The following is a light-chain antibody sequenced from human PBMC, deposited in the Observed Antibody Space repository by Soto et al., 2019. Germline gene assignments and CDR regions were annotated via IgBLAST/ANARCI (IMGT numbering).Light chain of an antibody. CDR1: QTIRSNY. CDR2: GAS. Sequence: EIVLTQSPGTLSLSPGERATLSCRASQTIRSNYLAWYQQRPGQAPRLLIYGASSRATDIPDRFSGSASGTDFTLTILRLEPEDFAVYYCQQYGSSSWTFGQGTKVEVK. J-gene: IGKJ1*01. V-gene: IGKV3-20*01. CDR3: QQYGSSSWT.